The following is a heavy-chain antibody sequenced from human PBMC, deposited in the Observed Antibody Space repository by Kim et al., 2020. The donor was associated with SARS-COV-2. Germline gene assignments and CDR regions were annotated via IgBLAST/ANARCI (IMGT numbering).Heavy chain of an antibody. CDR1: GVSISTYY. CDR3: AREGSDYGRHCYWNFDL. V-gene: IGHV4-59*01. D-gene: IGHD4-17*01. J-gene: IGHJ2*01. CDR2: IYYTGGT. Sequence: SETLSLTCTVSGVSISTYYWSWIRQPPGKGLEWIGYIYYTGGTNYHPSLNSRVTTSVDTSKNQVSVKLSSVTAADTAVYYCAREGSDYGRHCYWNFDLWGRGSLVTVSP.